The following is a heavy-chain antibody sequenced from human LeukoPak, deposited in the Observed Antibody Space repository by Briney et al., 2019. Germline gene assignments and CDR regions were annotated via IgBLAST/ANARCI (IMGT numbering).Heavy chain of an antibody. J-gene: IGHJ4*02. CDR1: GYSFTSYW. CDR3: ARPPSPYYGDYAPNPV. Sequence: GESLKISCKGSGYSFTSYWIGWVRQMPGKGLEWMGIIYPGDSDTRYSPSFQGQVTISADKSISTAYLQWSSLKASDTAMYYCARPPSPYYGDYAPNPVWGQGTLVTVSS. V-gene: IGHV5-51*01. CDR2: IYPGDSDT. D-gene: IGHD4-17*01.